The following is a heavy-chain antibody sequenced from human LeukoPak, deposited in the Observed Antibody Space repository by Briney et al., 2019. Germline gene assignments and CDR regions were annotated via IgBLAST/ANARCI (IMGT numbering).Heavy chain of an antibody. J-gene: IGHJ4*02. CDR1: GGSVSSPKYY. Sequence: SETLSLTCTVSGGSVSSPKYYWSWIRQPPGKGLEWIGEINHSGSTNYNPSLKSRVTISVDTSKNQFSLKLSSVTAADTAVYYCARVKMIGEYCSGGSCYSDYWGQGTLVTVSS. V-gene: IGHV4-34*01. CDR3: ARVKMIGEYCSGGSCYSDY. D-gene: IGHD2-15*01. CDR2: INHSGST.